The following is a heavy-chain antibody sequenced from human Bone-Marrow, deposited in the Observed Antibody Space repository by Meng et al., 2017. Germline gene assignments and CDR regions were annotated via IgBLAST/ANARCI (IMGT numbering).Heavy chain of an antibody. V-gene: IGHV4-31*02. J-gene: IGHJ6*02. CDR3: ARVASFAVTNELRGLAMDV. CDR1: GGSITTGSFY. D-gene: IGHD4-17*01. CDR2: QFYNGRA. Sequence: SETLSLTCTVSGGSITTGSFYWSWIRQHPGKGLEWIAYQFYNGRAYYNPSLESRATISVDTSKNQFSLNLSAVTAADRAVYYCARVASFAVTNELRGLAMDVWGQGTTVTVSS.